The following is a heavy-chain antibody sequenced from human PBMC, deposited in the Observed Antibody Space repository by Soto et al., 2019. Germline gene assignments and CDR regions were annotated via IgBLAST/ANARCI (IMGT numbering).Heavy chain of an antibody. J-gene: IGHJ5*02. CDR3: ARGIVVVTAIPSNWFDP. D-gene: IGHD2-21*02. Sequence: LSLTCTVSGGSISSGGYYWSWIRQHPGKGLEWIGYIYYSGSTYYNPSLKSRVTISVDTSKNQFSLKLSSVSAADTAVYYCARGIVVVTAIPSNWFDPWGQGTLVTVS. CDR2: IYYSGST. CDR1: GGSISSGGYY. V-gene: IGHV4-31*03.